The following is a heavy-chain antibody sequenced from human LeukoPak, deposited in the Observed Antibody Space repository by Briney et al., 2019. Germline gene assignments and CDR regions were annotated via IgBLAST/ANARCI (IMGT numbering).Heavy chain of an antibody. Sequence: PSETLSLTCAVTGGSIGSSNWWSWVRQPPGKGLEWIGEIYHSGSTNYNPSLKSRVTISVDKSKNQFSLKLSSVTAADTAVYYCASGKRSMNPMAVDYWGQGTLVTVSS. CDR3: ASGKRSMNPMAVDY. J-gene: IGHJ4*02. CDR2: IYHSGST. D-gene: IGHD4-23*01. CDR1: GGSIGSSNW. V-gene: IGHV4-4*02.